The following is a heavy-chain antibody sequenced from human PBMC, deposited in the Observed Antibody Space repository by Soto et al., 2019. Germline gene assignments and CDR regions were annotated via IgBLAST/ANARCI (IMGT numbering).Heavy chain of an antibody. CDR1: GFTFSSYG. CDR2: ISYDGSNK. D-gene: IGHD2-21*02. J-gene: IGHJ4*02. CDR3: AKDRDCGGDCYYFDY. Sequence: SLRLSCAASGFTFSSYGMHWVRQAPGKGLEWVAVISYDGSNKYYADSVKGRFTISRDNSKNTLYLQMNSLRAEDTAVYYCAKDRDCGGDCYYFDYWGQGTLVTVSS. V-gene: IGHV3-30*18.